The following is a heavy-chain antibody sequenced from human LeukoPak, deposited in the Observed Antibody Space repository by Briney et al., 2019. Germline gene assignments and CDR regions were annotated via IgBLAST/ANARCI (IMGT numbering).Heavy chain of an antibody. CDR3: ARGGCSGGSCSKRLNKKFDY. CDR1: GGSISSSSYY. CDR2: IYYSGST. D-gene: IGHD2-15*01. J-gene: IGHJ4*02. V-gene: IGHV4-39*07. Sequence: SETLSLTCTVSGGSISSSSYYWGWIRQPPGKGLEWIGSIYYSGSTYYNPSLKSRVTISVDTSKNQFSLKLSSVTAADTAVYYCARGGCSGGSCSKRLNKKFDYWGQGTLVTVSS.